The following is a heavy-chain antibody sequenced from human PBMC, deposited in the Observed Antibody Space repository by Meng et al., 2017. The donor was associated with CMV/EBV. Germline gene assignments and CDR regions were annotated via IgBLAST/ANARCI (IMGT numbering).Heavy chain of an antibody. Sequence: GGSLRLSCAASGFTFSSYAMHWVRQAPGKGLEWVAVISYDGSNKYYADSVKGRFTISRDNSKNTLYLQMNSLRAEDTAVYYCARGPDSSGYYSVDYWGQGTLVTVSS. V-gene: IGHV3-30-3*01. CDR1: GFTFSSYA. CDR3: ARGPDSSGYYSVDY. CDR2: ISYDGSNK. J-gene: IGHJ4*02. D-gene: IGHD3-22*01.